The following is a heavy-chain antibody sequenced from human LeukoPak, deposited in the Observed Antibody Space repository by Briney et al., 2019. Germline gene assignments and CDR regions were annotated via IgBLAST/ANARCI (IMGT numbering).Heavy chain of an antibody. CDR1: GFTFSTYA. CDR2: IYSGGST. Sequence: GGSLRLSCAASGFTFSTYAMDWVRQAPGKGLEWVSVIYSGGSTYYADSVKGRFTISRDNSKSTLYIQMNSLRAEDTAVYYCARAKPKNMVRGLIMRRESRYYFDYWGQGTLVTVSS. J-gene: IGHJ4*02. CDR3: ARAKPKNMVRGLIMRRESRYYFDY. D-gene: IGHD3-10*01. V-gene: IGHV3-53*01.